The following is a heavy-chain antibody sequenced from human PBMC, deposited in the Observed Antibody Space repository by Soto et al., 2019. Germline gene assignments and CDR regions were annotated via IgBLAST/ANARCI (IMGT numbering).Heavy chain of an antibody. D-gene: IGHD2-8*01. CDR1: GFTFGYYA. CDR3: TAGKLYPSLDFDY. CDR2: IRSKAYGGTT. V-gene: IGHV3-49*04. J-gene: IGHJ4*02. Sequence: GGSLRLSCTASGFTFGYYAMSWVGQSPGKGLEWVGFIRSKAYGGTTEYAASVKGRFTISRDDSKSIAYLQMNSLKTEDTAVYYCTAGKLYPSLDFDYWGQGTLVTVSS.